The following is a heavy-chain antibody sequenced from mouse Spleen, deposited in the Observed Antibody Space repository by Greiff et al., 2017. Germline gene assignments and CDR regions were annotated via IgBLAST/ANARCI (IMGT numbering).Heavy chain of an antibody. CDR3: ARDLLDEDYAMDY. V-gene: IGHV3-6*01. CDR1: GYSITSGYY. Sequence: EVQLVESGPGLVKPSQSLSLTCSVTGYSITSGYYWNWIRQFPGNKLEWMGYISYDGSNNYNPSLKNRISITRDTSKNQFFLKLNSVTTEDTATYYCARDLLDEDYAMDYWGQGTSVTVSS. J-gene: IGHJ4*01. CDR2: ISYDGSN. D-gene: IGHD6-2*01.